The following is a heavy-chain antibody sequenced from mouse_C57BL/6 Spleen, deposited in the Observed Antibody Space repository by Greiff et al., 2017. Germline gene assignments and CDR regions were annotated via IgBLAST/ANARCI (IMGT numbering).Heavy chain of an antibody. D-gene: IGHD6-1*01. CDR1: GFTFTDYY. J-gene: IGHJ4*01. V-gene: IGHV7-3*01. CDR3: ARSRLAGGDYYAMDY. Sequence: EVKLVESGGGLVQPGGSLSLSCAASGFTFTDYYMSWVRQPPGKALEWLGFIRNKANGYTTEYSASVKGRFTISRDNSQSILYLQMNALRAEDSATYYCARSRLAGGDYYAMDYWGQGTSVTVSS. CDR2: IRNKANGYTT.